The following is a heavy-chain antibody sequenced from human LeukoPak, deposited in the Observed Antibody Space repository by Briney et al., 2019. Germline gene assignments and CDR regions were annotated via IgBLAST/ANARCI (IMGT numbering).Heavy chain of an antibody. J-gene: IGHJ4*02. D-gene: IGHD1-26*01. CDR3: ARASRSYYPLGEYYFDY. V-gene: IGHV3-7*04. Sequence: GGSLRLSXAASGFTFSSYWMSWVCQAPGKGLEWVANIKQDGSEKYYVDSVKGRFTISRDNAKNSLYLQMNSLRAEDTAVYYCARASRSYYPLGEYYFDYWGQGTLVTVSS. CDR1: GFTFSSYW. CDR2: IKQDGSEK.